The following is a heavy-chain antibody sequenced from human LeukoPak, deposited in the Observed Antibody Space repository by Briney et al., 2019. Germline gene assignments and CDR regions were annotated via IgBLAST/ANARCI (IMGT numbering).Heavy chain of an antibody. D-gene: IGHD3-9*01. CDR3: AKEGYDILTGSLDY. CDR2: ISYDGSNK. V-gene: IGHV3-30*18. J-gene: IGHJ4*02. CDR1: GFTFSSYG. Sequence: GGSLRLSCAASGFTFSSYGMHWVRQAPGKGLEWVAVISYDGSNKYYADSVKGRFTISRDNSKNTLYLQMNSLRAEDTAVYYCAKEGYDILTGSLDYWGQGTLVTVSS.